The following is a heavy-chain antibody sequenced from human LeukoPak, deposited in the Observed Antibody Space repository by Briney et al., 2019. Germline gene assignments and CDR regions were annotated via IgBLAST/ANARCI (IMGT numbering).Heavy chain of an antibody. J-gene: IGHJ4*02. CDR1: GGSISSSSYY. Sequence: NPSETLSLTCTVSGGSISSSSYYWGWIRQHPGKGPEWIGYIHSSGNTYYTPSLKSRVNMSVDTSKNQLSLNLSSMTAADTAVYYCARRLPSIAALDYWGQGILVTVSS. CDR3: ARRLPSIAALDY. V-gene: IGHV4-31*03. D-gene: IGHD2-15*01. CDR2: IHSSGNT.